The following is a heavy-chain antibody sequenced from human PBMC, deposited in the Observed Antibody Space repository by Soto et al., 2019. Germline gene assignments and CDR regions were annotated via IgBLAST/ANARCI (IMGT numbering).Heavy chain of an antibody. J-gene: IGHJ4*02. CDR1: GYSFTSYW. V-gene: IGHV5-51*01. CDR2: IYPGDSNT. Sequence: GESLKISCKGSGYSFTSYWIGWVRQMPGKGLGWMGIIYPGDSNTRYSPSFQGQVTFSAERSTSTAYLQWSSLKASDTAMYYCARQGEVLDFWGQGTLVTVSS. CDR3: ARQGEVLDF.